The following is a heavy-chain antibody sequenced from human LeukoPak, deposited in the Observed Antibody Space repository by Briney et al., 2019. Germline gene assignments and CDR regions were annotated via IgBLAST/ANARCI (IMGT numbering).Heavy chain of an antibody. CDR2: IYSGGNT. J-gene: IGHJ4*02. V-gene: IGHV3-53*01. CDR1: GFTVSSNY. Sequence: GGSLRLSCAASGFTVSSNYMSWVRQAPGKGLEWVSVIYSGGNTYYADSVKGRFSISRDNSKNTLYLQMDSLRAEDTAVYYCARETYTYGQYYFDYWGQGTLVTVSS. CDR3: ARETYTYGQYYFDY. D-gene: IGHD5-18*01.